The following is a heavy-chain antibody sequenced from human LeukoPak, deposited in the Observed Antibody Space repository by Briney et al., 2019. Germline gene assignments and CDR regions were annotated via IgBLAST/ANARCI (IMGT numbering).Heavy chain of an antibody. J-gene: IGHJ1*01. Sequence: SETLSLTCTVSGGSISSYYWSWIRQPPGKGLEWIGYIYYSGSTNYNPSLKSRVTISVDTSKNQFSLKLNSVTAADTAVYYCARDHYYDSSGYTFRHWGQGTLVTVSS. CDR2: IYYSGST. CDR1: GGSISSYY. CDR3: ARDHYYDSSGYTFRH. D-gene: IGHD3-22*01. V-gene: IGHV4-59*01.